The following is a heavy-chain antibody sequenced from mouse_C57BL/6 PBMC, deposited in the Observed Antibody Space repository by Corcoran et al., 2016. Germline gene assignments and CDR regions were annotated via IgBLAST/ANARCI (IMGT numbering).Heavy chain of an antibody. Sequence: QIQLVQSGPELKKPGETVKISCKASGYTFTTYGMSWVKQAPGKGLKWMGWINTYSGVPTYADDFKGRFAFSLETSASTAYLQINNLKNDDTATYFCARSPQYYYGSIYEAMDYWGQGTSVTVSS. V-gene: IGHV9-3*01. CDR3: ARSPQYYYGSIYEAMDY. J-gene: IGHJ4*01. CDR2: INTYSGVP. CDR1: GYTFTTYG. D-gene: IGHD1-1*01.